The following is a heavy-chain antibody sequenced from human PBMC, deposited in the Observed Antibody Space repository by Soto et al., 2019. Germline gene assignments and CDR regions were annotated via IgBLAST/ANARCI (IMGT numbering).Heavy chain of an antibody. CDR1: GGSISSSGNY. Sequence: ASETLSLTCTVSGGSISSSGNYWSWIRQPPGKGLEWIGYIYYSGSTYYNPSLKSRVTISVDTSKNQFSLTLSSVTAADTAVYYCALWFGKLYTNWFDPWGQGTLVTVSS. J-gene: IGHJ5*02. V-gene: IGHV4-31*03. CDR3: ALWFGKLYTNWFDP. CDR2: IYYSGST. D-gene: IGHD3-10*01.